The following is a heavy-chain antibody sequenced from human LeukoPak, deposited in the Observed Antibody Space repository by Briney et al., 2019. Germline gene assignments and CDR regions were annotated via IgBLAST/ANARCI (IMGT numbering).Heavy chain of an antibody. J-gene: IGHJ3*02. CDR1: GFSFSSYW. Sequence: GGTLRISCAASGFSFSSYWMSWVRQAPGKGLEGVANIKGDGSEKNYVDSVKGRFTISRDNAKNTLYLQMNSLRTEDTAVYYGARGVGFSHGDFDIWGQGTMVTVAS. CDR2: IKGDGSEK. V-gene: IGHV3-7*01. D-gene: IGHD5-18*01. CDR3: ARGVGFSHGDFDI.